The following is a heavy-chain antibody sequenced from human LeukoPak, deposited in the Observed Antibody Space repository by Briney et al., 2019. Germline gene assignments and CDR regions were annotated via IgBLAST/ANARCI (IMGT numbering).Heavy chain of an antibody. CDR1: GFTFSSYS. CDR3: AREGGLIIPFDY. J-gene: IGHJ4*02. D-gene: IGHD3/OR15-3a*01. Sequence: GGSLGLSCAASGFTFSSYSMNWVRQAPGKGLEWVSSISGNAIYIDYADSVKGRFTISRDNAKNSLYLQLNSLRAEDTAVYYCAREGGLIIPFDYWGQGTLVTVSS. V-gene: IGHV3-21*01. CDR2: ISGNAIYI.